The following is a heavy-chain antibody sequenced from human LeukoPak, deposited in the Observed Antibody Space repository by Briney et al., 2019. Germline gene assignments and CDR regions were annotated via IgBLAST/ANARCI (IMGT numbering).Heavy chain of an antibody. CDR2: ISSSGSTI. D-gene: IGHD3-10*02. V-gene: IGHV3-48*04. Sequence: VGSLRLSCAASTFTFSSYSMNWVRQAPGKGLEWVSYISSSGSTIYYADSVKGRFTISRDNAKNSLYLQMNSLRAEDTAVYYCAELGITMIGGVWGKGTTVTISS. CDR1: TFTFSSYS. J-gene: IGHJ6*04. CDR3: AELGITMIGGV.